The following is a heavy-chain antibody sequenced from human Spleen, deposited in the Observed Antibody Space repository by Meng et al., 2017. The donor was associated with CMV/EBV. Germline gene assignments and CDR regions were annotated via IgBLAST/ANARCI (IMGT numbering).Heavy chain of an antibody. CDR3: AKGRGYCSNTSCYGRGGFDY. D-gene: IGHD2-2*01. J-gene: IGHJ4*02. CDR1: Y. Sequence: YCTLIRQPPRKGLKLMGEINHCVSTNYNPSLISRNTKSVDTSKNQFTLKLSSVTAADTAVYYCAKGRGYCSNTSCYGRGGFDYWGQGTLVTVSS. V-gene: IGHV4-34*13. CDR2: INHCVST.